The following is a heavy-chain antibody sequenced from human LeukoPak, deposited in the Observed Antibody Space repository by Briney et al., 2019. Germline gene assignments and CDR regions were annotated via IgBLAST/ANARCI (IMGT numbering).Heavy chain of an antibody. CDR2: ISGTGGST. Sequence: GGSLRLSCSASGFTFSNYAMHWVRQAPGKGLEYVSAISGTGGSTYYADSVKGRFTISRDNSKNTLFLQMSSLRPEDTAVYYCVNGGVAVARYWGQGTLVAVSS. CDR1: GFTFSNYA. CDR3: VNGGVAVARY. J-gene: IGHJ4*02. V-gene: IGHV3-64D*09. D-gene: IGHD6-19*01.